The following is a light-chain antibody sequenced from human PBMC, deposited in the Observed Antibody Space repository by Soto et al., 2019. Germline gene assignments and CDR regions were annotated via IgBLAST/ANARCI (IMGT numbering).Light chain of an antibody. V-gene: IGKV3-20*01. CDR3: NQANSSPPT. Sequence: EIVLTQSPGTLSLSPGERATLSCRASQSVSSSYLAWYQQKPGQAPRLLIYGASSRATGIPDRFSGSGSGTDFTLTISRLEPEDFATYYCNQANSSPPTFGQGTRLEIK. J-gene: IGKJ5*01. CDR2: GAS. CDR1: QSVSSSY.